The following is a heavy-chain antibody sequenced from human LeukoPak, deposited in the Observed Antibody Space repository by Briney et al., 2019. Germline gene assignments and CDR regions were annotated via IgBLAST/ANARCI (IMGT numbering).Heavy chain of an antibody. V-gene: IGHV1-8*02. J-gene: IGHJ4*02. CDR2: MNPNSGNT. Sequence: ASVKVSCKASGYTFTSYGISWVRQATGQGLEWMGWMNPNSGNTGYAQKFQGRVTMTRNTSISTAYMELSSLRSEDTAVYYCARIVEMATDDDYWGQGTLVTVSS. CDR1: GYTFTSYG. D-gene: IGHD5-24*01. CDR3: ARIVEMATDDDY.